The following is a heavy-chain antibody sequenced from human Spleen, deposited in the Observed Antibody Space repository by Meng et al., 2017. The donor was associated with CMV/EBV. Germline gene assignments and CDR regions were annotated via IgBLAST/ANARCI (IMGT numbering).Heavy chain of an antibody. J-gene: IGHJ3*02. Sequence: GSLRLSCSVSGGSINNYYWTWIRQPPGKGLEWIGYNYDNVTTKYNPSLKSRVIISVDTSKNQFSLKLTSVTAADTAVYYCAREGAVAGSDAFDIWGQGTMVTVSS. CDR2: NYDNVTT. D-gene: IGHD6-19*01. CDR1: GGSINNYY. V-gene: IGHV4-59*01. CDR3: AREGAVAGSDAFDI.